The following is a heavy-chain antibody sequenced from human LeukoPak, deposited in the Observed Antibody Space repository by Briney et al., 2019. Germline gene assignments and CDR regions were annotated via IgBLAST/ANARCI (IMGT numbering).Heavy chain of an antibody. CDR1: GYTFTGYY. D-gene: IGHD2-15*01. CDR2: INPNSGGT. J-gene: IGHJ6*02. CDR3: ARDRRCSGGSCYSGPYGMDV. Sequence: ASVKVSRKASGYTFTGYYMHWVRQAPGQGLEWMGWINPNSGGTNYAQKFQGRVTMTRDTSISTAYMELSRLRSDDTAVYYCARDRRCSGGSCYSGPYGMDVWGQGTTVTVSS. V-gene: IGHV1-2*02.